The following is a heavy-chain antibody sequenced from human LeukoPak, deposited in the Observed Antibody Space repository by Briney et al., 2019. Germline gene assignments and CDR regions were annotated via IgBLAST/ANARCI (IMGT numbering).Heavy chain of an antibody. D-gene: IGHD3-22*01. CDR1: GFTFSDHY. CDR2: TRNKANSYTT. V-gene: IGHV3-72*01. Sequence: GGSLRLSCAASGFTFSDHYMDWVRQAPGKGLEWVGRTRNKANSYTTEYATSRKGRFTISRDDSKNSLYLQMNSLKTEDTAVYYCARVYYDSSGSKIDYWGQGTLVTVSS. CDR3: ARVYYDSSGSKIDY. J-gene: IGHJ4*02.